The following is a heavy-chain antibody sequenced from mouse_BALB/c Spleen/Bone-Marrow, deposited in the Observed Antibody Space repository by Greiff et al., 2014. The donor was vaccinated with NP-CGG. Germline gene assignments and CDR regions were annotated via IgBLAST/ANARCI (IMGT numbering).Heavy chain of an antibody. CDR3: ARSYRFWYFDV. CDR2: IHPNSGNT. V-gene: IGHV1S130*01. CDR1: GYTFTSSW. Sequence: QVQLQQSGSVLVRPGASVKLSCKASGYTFTSSWMHWGKQRPGQGLEWIGDIHPNSGNTNYNEKFRGKATLTADTSSNTAYVDLSSLTSEDSAVYYCARSYRFWYFDVWGAGTTVTVSS. D-gene: IGHD2-14*01. J-gene: IGHJ1*01.